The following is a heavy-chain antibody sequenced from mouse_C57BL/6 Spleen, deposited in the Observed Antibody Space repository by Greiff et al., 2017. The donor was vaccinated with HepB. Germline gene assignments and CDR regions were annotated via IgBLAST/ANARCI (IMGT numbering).Heavy chain of an antibody. J-gene: IGHJ3*01. V-gene: IGHV14-4*01. Sequence: EVQLQQSGAELVRPGASVKLSCTASGFNIKDDYMHWVKQRPEQGLEWIGWIDPENGDTEYASKFQGKATITADTSSNTAYLQLSSLTSEDTAVYYCTLDSSGTRFAYWGQGTLVTVSA. CDR3: TLDSSGTRFAY. CDR2: IDPENGDT. CDR1: GFNIKDDY. D-gene: IGHD3-2*02.